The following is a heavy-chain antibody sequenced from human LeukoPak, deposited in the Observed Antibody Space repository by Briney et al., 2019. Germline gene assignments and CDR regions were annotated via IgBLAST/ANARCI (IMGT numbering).Heavy chain of an antibody. Sequence: SETLSLTCTVSGGSISSYYWGWIRQPPGKGLEWIGSIYYSGSTYYNPSLKSRVTISVDTSKNQFSLKLSSVTAADTAVYYCARVGPGGCSSTSCYGKIDYWGQGTLVTVSS. CDR2: IYYSGST. V-gene: IGHV4-39*07. CDR3: ARVGPGGCSSTSCYGKIDY. CDR1: GGSISSYY. D-gene: IGHD2-2*01. J-gene: IGHJ4*02.